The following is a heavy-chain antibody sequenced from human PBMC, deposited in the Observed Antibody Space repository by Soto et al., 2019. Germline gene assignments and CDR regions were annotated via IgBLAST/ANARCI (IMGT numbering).Heavy chain of an antibody. CDR3: ARGRYAIRGAFIIGELDY. D-gene: IGHD3-10*01. Sequence: QVQLVQSGAGVKMPGASVRVSCKASGYTFISHDISWVRQATGQGLEWMGWMNPNSGNTGYGQKFQGRVTMTRNTSTRTAYMELSSLRSDDTAVYYCARGRYAIRGAFIIGELDYWGQGSLVIVSS. V-gene: IGHV1-8*01. CDR2: MNPNSGNT. J-gene: IGHJ4*02. CDR1: GYTFISHD.